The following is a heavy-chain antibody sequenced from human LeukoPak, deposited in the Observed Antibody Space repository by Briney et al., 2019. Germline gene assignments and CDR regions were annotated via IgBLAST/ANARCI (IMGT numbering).Heavy chain of an antibody. CDR1: GYTFTSYW. CDR3: ARSRDYGTDYYFDY. D-gene: IGHD4-17*01. CDR2: IYPGDSDT. Sequence: GESLKISCKGSGYTFTSYWLGWVRQMPEKGLGWMGIIYPGDSDTRYSPSFQGQVTISADKSISTAFLQWSSLKASDTAMYYCARSRDYGTDYYFDYWGQGTLVTVSS. J-gene: IGHJ4*02. V-gene: IGHV5-51*01.